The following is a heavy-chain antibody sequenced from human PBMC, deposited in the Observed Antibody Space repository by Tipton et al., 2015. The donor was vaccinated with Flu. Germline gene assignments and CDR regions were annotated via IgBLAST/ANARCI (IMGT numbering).Heavy chain of an antibody. D-gene: IGHD2-2*01. CDR2: IYSGGTT. CDR3: ARGRGYCSTTTCLLPFDF. J-gene: IGHJ4*02. V-gene: IGHV3-53*01. Sequence: LSLTCAVSGLTVTSNYMAWVRQAPGRGLEWVSVIYSGGTTFYADSVKGRFTISRDNSKNTLYLQMNSLRVEDTAVYYCARGRGYCSTTTCLLPFDFWGQGTLVTVSS. CDR1: GLTVTSNY.